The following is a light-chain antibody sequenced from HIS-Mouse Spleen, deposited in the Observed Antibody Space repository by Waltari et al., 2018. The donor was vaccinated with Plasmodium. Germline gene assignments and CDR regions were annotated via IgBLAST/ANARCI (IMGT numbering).Light chain of an antibody. V-gene: IGKV3-15*01. J-gene: IGKJ3*01. Sequence: EIVMTQPPATLSVSPGERATLARRASQSVSRNLDWDQQNPGQSPRLLIYGASTRATGIPARFSGSGSGTEFTLTISSLQSEDLAVYYCQQYNNWSFTFGPGTKVNIK. CDR3: QQYNNWSFT. CDR2: GAS. CDR1: QSVSRN.